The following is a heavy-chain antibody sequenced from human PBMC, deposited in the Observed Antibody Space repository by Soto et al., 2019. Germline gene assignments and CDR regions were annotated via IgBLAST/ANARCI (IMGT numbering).Heavy chain of an antibody. J-gene: IGHJ6*02. CDR1: GRSSRNVEYG. D-gene: IGHD2-2*01. Sequence: TLSLTCCFSGRSSRNVEYGWGWRRPPPGKGLEWIGYIYFNGNTSYHPSLRSRVIMSLDMSKNQFSLNMSSVTAADAAVYYCAQVPTAKRYYVSGMDVWGQGTTVT. V-gene: IGHV4-30-4*08. CDR2: IYFNGNT. CDR3: AQVPTAKRYYVSGMDV.